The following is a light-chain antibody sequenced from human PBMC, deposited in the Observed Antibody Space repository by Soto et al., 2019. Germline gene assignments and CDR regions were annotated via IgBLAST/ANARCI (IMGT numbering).Light chain of an antibody. V-gene: IGKV3-15*01. J-gene: IGKJ2*01. CDR3: QQYNNWPPYT. CDR2: GAS. Sequence: EIVMTQSPATLSVSPGERATLSCRASQSVSSNLAWYQQKPGQAPRLLIYGASTRATGIPARFSGSGSGTELTLTISSLQSEDFAVYYCQQYNNWPPYTFGEGTQLEIK. CDR1: QSVSSN.